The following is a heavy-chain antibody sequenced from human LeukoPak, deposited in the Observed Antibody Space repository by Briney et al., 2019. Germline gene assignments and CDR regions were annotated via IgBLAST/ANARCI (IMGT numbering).Heavy chain of an antibody. D-gene: IGHD1-1*01. CDR1: GYTLTRYY. J-gene: IGHJ6*02. CDR3: ARDYNVGGPYYGMDV. CDR2: INPSGGST. Sequence: ASVKVSCKASGYTLTRYYIHWVRQAPGRGLEWMGIINPSGGSTSYAQNFQGRVTMTRDTSTRTVYMELTSLRSEDTAVYHCARDYNVGGPYYGMDVWGQGTTVTVSS. V-gene: IGHV1-46*01.